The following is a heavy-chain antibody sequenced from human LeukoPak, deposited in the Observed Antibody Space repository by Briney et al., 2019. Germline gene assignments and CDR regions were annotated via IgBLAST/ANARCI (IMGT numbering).Heavy chain of an antibody. CDR1: GCSFTSYW. D-gene: IGHD3-22*01. Sequence: GAALQISCKGSGCSFTSYWIGWVRQLPGKGLVWMGIIYPGDCDTSYSPSFQGQVTISADKSISTAYLQWSSLKASDTAMYYCARHVGDYDSSGYYPEATYYFDYWGQGTLVTVSS. J-gene: IGHJ4*02. CDR3: ARHVGDYDSSGYYPEATYYFDY. CDR2: IYPGDCDT. V-gene: IGHV5-51*01.